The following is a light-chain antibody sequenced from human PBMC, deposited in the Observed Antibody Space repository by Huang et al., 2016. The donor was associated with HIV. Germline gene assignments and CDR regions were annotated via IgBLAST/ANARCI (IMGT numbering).Light chain of an antibody. CDR3: QQRSNWPPWT. J-gene: IGKJ1*01. V-gene: IGKV3-11*01. CDR1: QSVSSY. Sequence: ATLSCRASQSVSSYLAWYQQKPGQAPRLPIYDASNRATGIPARFSGSGSGTDFTLTISSLEPEDFAVYYCQQRSNWPPWTFGQGTKVEIK. CDR2: DAS.